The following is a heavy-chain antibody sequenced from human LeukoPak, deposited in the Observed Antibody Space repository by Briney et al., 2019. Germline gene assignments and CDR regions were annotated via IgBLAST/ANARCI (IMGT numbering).Heavy chain of an antibody. Sequence: SETLSLTCAVSGYSISSGYYWGWIRQPPGKGLEWIGSIYHSGRTYYNPSLKSRVTISVDTSKNQFSLKLSSVTAADTAVYYCARAFTVTTDYFDYWGQGTLVTVSS. J-gene: IGHJ4*02. CDR2: IYHSGRT. CDR3: ARAFTVTTDYFDY. V-gene: IGHV4-38-2*01. D-gene: IGHD4-17*01. CDR1: GYSISSGYY.